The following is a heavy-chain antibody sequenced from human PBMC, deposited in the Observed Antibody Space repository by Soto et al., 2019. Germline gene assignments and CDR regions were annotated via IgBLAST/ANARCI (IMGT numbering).Heavy chain of an antibody. CDR3: AAGTHGDYYYYYGMDV. CDR1: GFTFTSSA. J-gene: IGHJ6*04. Sequence: ASVKVSCKASGFTFTSSAVQCVRQARGQRLEWIGWIVVGSGNTNYAQKFQERVTITRDMSTSTAYMELSSLRSEDTAVYYCAAGTHGDYYYYYGMDVWGEGTTVTVSS. CDR2: IVVGSGNT. D-gene: IGHD4-17*01. V-gene: IGHV1-58*01.